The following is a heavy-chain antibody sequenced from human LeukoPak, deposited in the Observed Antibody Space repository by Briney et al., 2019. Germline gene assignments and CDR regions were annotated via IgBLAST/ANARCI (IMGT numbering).Heavy chain of an antibody. Sequence: SETLSLTCAVYGGSFSGYYGSWIRQPPGKGLEWIGEINHSGSTNYNPSLKSRVTISVDTSKNQFSLKLSSVTAADTAVYYCARASIAAAGDWFDPWGQGTLVTVSS. CDR1: GGSFSGYY. V-gene: IGHV4-34*01. CDR2: INHSGST. D-gene: IGHD6-13*01. J-gene: IGHJ5*02. CDR3: ARASIAAAGDWFDP.